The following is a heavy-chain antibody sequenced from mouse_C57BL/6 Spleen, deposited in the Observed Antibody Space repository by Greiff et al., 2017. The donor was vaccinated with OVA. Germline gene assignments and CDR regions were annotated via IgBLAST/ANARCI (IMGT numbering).Heavy chain of an antibody. Sequence: VKLQESGAELVRPGTSVKVSCKASGYAFTNYLIEWVKQRPGQGLEWIGVINPGSGGTNYNEKFKGKATLTADKSSSTAYMQLSSLTSEDSAVYFCLTAWFAYWGQGTLVTVSA. D-gene: IGHD4-1*01. CDR1: GYAFTNYL. V-gene: IGHV1-54*01. J-gene: IGHJ3*01. CDR2: INPGSGGT. CDR3: LTAWFAY.